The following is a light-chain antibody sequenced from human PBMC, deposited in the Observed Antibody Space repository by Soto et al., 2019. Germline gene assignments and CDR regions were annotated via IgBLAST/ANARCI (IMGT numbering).Light chain of an antibody. Sequence: DIQLTQSPSFLSASVGDRVTITCRASQGISSYLAWYQQKPGKAPKLLIYGASTLQNGVPSTFSGSGFGTEFTLTISSLQPEDFATYYCQQLNSYPRTFGQGTKVDIK. J-gene: IGKJ1*01. CDR2: GAS. V-gene: IGKV1-9*01. CDR1: QGISSY. CDR3: QQLNSYPRT.